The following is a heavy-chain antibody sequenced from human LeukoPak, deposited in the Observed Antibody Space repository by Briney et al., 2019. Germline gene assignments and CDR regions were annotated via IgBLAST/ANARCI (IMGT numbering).Heavy chain of an antibody. CDR1: GGSVSSGGYS. CDR3: AREYYDFWRGFDP. Sequence: SETLSLTCAVSGGSVSSGGYSWSWIRQPPGKGLEWIGYISHSGSTYYNPSLKSRVTISVDRSKNQFSLKLSSVTAADTAVYYCAREYYDFWRGFDPWGQGTLVTVSS. D-gene: IGHD3-3*01. V-gene: IGHV4-30-2*01. CDR2: ISHSGST. J-gene: IGHJ5*02.